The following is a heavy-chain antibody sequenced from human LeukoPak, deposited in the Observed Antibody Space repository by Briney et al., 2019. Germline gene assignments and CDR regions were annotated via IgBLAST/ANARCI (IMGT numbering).Heavy chain of an antibody. CDR1: GGSFSGYY. V-gene: IGHV4-34*01. J-gene: IGHJ3*02. Sequence: SETLSLTCAVYGGSFSGYYWSWIRQPPGKGLEWIGEINHSESPNYNPSLKSRLAISVDTSTNQFSVKLRSVTAADTAVYYCARGSTLYYDILTGYYTPGPFDIWGQGTMFTVSS. CDR2: INHSESP. CDR3: ARGSTLYYDILTGYYTPGPFDI. D-gene: IGHD3-9*01.